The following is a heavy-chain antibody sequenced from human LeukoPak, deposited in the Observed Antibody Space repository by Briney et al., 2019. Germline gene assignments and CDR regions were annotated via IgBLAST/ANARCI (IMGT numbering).Heavy chain of an antibody. Sequence: SETLSLTCAVYGGSFSGYYWSWICQPPGKGLEWIGEINHSGSTNYNPSLKSRVTISVDTSKNQFSLKLSSVTAADTAVYYCARAYCGGDCYGSGWFDPWGQGTLVTVSS. CDR2: INHSGST. D-gene: IGHD2-21*02. V-gene: IGHV4-34*01. CDR1: GGSFSGYY. J-gene: IGHJ5*02. CDR3: ARAYCGGDCYGSGWFDP.